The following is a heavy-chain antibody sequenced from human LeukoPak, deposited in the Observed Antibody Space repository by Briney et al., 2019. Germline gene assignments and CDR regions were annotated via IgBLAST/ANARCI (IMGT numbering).Heavy chain of an antibody. CDR1: GFTFSSYW. CDR3: ARVPLHTYDYVWGSYRYTTEGYYFDY. J-gene: IGHJ4*02. V-gene: IGHV3-7*01. CDR2: IKQDGSEK. Sequence: GGSLRLSCAASGFTFSSYWMSWVRQAPGKGLEWVANIKQDGSEKYYVDSVKGRFTISRDNAKNSLYLQMNSLRAEDTAVYYCARVPLHTYDYVWGSYRYTTEGYYFDYWGQGTLVTVSS. D-gene: IGHD3-16*02.